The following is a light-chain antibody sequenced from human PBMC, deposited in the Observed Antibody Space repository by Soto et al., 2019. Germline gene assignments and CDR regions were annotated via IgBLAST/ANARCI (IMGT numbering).Light chain of an antibody. Sequence: DIQMPQSPSTLSGSVGDRVTITCRASQSISSWVAWYQQKPGKAPKLLIYDASTLESGVPSRVSGSGSGTEFTLTISSLQPDDFATYYGQQYNSYSRTFGQGTKVDIK. CDR2: DAS. CDR3: QQYNSYSRT. J-gene: IGKJ1*01. V-gene: IGKV1-5*01. CDR1: QSISSW.